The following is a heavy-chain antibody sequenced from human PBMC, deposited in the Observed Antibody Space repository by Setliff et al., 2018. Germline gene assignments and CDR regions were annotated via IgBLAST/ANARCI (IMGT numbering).Heavy chain of an antibody. CDR2: FDPEDGET. V-gene: IGHV1-24*01. J-gene: IGHJ5*02. D-gene: IGHD3-3*01. CDR3: ATGGRFLEWLGPVTWWFDP. CDR1: GYTLTELS. Sequence: ASVKVSCKVSGYTLTELSMHWVRQAPGKGLEWMGGFDPEDGETIYAQKFQGRVTMTEDTSTDTAYMELSSLRSEDTAVYYCATGGRFLEWLGPVTWWFDPWGQGTLVTV.